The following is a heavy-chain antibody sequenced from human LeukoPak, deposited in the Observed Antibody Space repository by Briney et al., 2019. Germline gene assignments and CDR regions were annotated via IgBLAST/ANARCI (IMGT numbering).Heavy chain of an antibody. V-gene: IGHV3-30-3*01. CDR2: ISYDGSNK. J-gene: IGHJ4*02. CDR3: AKAYHDSGCLIDY. CDR1: GFTFSSYA. Sequence: QTGGSLRLSCAASGFTFSSYAMHWVRQAPGKGLEWVAVISYDGSNKYYADSVKGRFTISRDNSKNTLYLQMNSLRAEDTAVYYCAKAYHDSGCLIDYWGQGTLVTVSS. D-gene: IGHD6-19*01.